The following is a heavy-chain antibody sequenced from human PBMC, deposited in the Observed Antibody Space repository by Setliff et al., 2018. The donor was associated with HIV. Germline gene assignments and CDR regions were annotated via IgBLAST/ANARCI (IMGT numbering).Heavy chain of an antibody. D-gene: IGHD3-9*01. Sequence: PSETLSLTCTVSGGSISGFYWNWIRQSAGKGLQWIGRIYDSGSTKSNPSLKSRVTMSLDTSKNQFSLNLDSVTAADTAVFYCARCVRDYFDYTWSTYILGYYMDVWGRGTPVTVSS. CDR1: GGSISGFY. J-gene: IGHJ6*03. V-gene: IGHV4-4*07. CDR3: ARCVRDYFDYTWSTYILGYYMDV. CDR2: IYDSGST.